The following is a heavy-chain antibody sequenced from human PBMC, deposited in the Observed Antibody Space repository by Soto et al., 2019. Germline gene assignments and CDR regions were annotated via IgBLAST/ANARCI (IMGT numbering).Heavy chain of an antibody. Sequence: QVQLVQSGAEVKKPGSSVKVSCKASGGTFSSYAISWVRQAPGQGLEWMGGIIPIFGTANYAQKLQGRVTITADESTSTVYMELSSLRSEDTAVYYCARFIAARPREPYYYYSGMDVWGQGTTITVSS. CDR3: ARFIAARPREPYYYYSGMDV. J-gene: IGHJ6*02. CDR2: IIPIFGTA. D-gene: IGHD6-6*01. CDR1: GGTFSSYA. V-gene: IGHV1-69*12.